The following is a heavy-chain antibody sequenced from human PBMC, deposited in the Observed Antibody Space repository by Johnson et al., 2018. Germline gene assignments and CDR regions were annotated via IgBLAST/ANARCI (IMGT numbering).Heavy chain of an antibody. CDR1: GGTLSSYA. J-gene: IGHJ6*02. V-gene: IGHV1-69*01. Sequence: QVQLLESGAEVKKPGSSVKVSCKVSGGTLSSYAISWVRQAPGQGLEWLGGIIPLFGTTNYAQKFQGRVTITADESTSTAYMEMSSLRSEDTAVYYCARDLIEFQKYYSGYDYYYYCGMDVWGQGTTVSVSS. CDR3: ARDLIEFQKYYSGYDYYYYCGMDV. D-gene: IGHD5-12*01. CDR2: IIPLFGTT.